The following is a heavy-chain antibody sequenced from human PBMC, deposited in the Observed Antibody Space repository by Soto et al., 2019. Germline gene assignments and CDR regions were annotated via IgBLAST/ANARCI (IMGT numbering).Heavy chain of an antibody. Sequence: PGGSLRLSCAASGFTFSSYEMNWVRQAPGKGLEWVSYISSSGSTIYYADSVKGRFTISRDNAKNSLYLQMNSLRAEDTAVYYCARGVTLFGVVTNWFDHWGQGTLVTVSS. CDR3: ARGVTLFGVVTNWFDH. CDR1: GFTFSSYE. J-gene: IGHJ5*02. D-gene: IGHD3-3*01. CDR2: ISSSGSTI. V-gene: IGHV3-48*03.